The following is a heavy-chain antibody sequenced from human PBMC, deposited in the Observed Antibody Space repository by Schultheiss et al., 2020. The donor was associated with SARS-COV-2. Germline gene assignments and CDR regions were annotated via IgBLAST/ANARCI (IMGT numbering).Heavy chain of an antibody. J-gene: IGHJ4*02. V-gene: IGHV4-4*07. CDR1: GGSISSDY. CDR3: ARDSRYQLLNY. D-gene: IGHD2-2*01. Sequence: SETLSLTCTVSGGSISSDYWSWIRQPAGKGLEWIGSIYHSGSTNYNPSLKSRVTISVDTSKNQFSLKLSSVTAADTAVYYCARDSRYQLLNYWGQGTLVTVSS. CDR2: IYHSGST.